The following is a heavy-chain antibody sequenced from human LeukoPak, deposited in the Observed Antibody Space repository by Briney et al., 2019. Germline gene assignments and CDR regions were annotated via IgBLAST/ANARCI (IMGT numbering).Heavy chain of an antibody. CDR3: ARHHSGTTYGDLYYYYYYGMDV. CDR1: GYTFTSYY. V-gene: IGHV1-46*01. J-gene: IGHJ6*02. CDR2: INPSGGST. Sequence: ASVKVSCKASGYTFTSYYMHWVRQAPGQGLEWMGIINPSGGSTSYAQKFQGRVTMTRDTSTSTVYMELSSLRSEDTAVCYCARHHSGTTYGDLYYYYYYGMDVWGQGTTVTVSS. D-gene: IGHD4-17*01.